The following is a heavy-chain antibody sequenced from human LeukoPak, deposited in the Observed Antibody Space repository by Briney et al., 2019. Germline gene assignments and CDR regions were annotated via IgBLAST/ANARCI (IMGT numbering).Heavy chain of an antibody. CDR2: IKRKSDGETT. V-gene: IGHV3-15*01. J-gene: IGHJ4*02. CDR3: TTNSWWGEDY. D-gene: IGHD2-8*02. CDR1: GFTFSDAW. Sequence: NAGGSLRLSCAASGFTFSDAWVSWVRQAPGKGLEWVGRIKRKSDGETTDYPAPVKDRFTISRDDSKNTLYLQMNSLKTEDTAVLYCTTNSWWGEDYWGQGTLVSVSS.